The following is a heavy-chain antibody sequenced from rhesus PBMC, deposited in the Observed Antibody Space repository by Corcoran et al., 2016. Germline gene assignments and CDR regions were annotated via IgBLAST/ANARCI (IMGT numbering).Heavy chain of an antibody. J-gene: IGHJ5-2*02. V-gene: IGHV3-103*01. CDR3: AKDGPQGYCSGGVCSRMDV. CDR1: GFTFSSYA. D-gene: IGHD2-8*01. Sequence: EVQLVESGGGLAKPGGSLRLSCAASGFTFSSYAMHWVRQAPGQGLEWVSAISSGGSTYYADSLKSRFTISRDNSKNTLSLQMNSLRAEDTAVYYCAKDGPQGYCSGGVCSRMDVWGRGVLVTVSS. CDR2: ISSGGST.